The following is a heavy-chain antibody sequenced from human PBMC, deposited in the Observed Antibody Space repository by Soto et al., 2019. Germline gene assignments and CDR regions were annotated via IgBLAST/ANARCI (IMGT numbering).Heavy chain of an antibody. D-gene: IGHD2-15*01. V-gene: IGHV1-18*01. Sequence: ASVKVFCKASGYTFTSYGISWVRQAPGQGLEWMGWISAYNGNTNYAQKLQGRVTMTTDTSTSTAYMELRSLRSDDTAVYYCARDGGGSSFYYYYGMDVWGQGTTVTVSS. CDR3: ARDGGGSSFYYYYGMDV. J-gene: IGHJ6*02. CDR1: GYTFTSYG. CDR2: ISAYNGNT.